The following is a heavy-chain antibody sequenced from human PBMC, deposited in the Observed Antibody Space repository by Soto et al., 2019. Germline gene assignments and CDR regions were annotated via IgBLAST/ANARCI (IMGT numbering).Heavy chain of an antibody. CDR3: AREGWGTGMDV. D-gene: IGHD3-16*01. Sequence: SETLSLTCTVTGGSISSYYWSWIRQPPGKGLEWIGYIYYSGSTNYNPSLKSRVTISVDTSKNQFSLKLSSVTAADTAVYYCAREGWGTGMDVWGQGTTVTVSS. CDR2: IYYSGST. J-gene: IGHJ6*02. CDR1: GGSISSYY. V-gene: IGHV4-59*01.